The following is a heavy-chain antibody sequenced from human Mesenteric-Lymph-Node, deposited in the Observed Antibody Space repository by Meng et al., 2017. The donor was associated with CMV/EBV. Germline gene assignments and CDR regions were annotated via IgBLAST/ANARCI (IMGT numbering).Heavy chain of an antibody. CDR2: ASPNNSDT. V-gene: IGHV1-2*02. CDR1: GYTFTDHY. Sequence: ASVKVSCKTSGYTFTDHYIHWLRHAPGQGLEWMGWASPNNSDTNCAQKFEGRVTMTTDRSITTAYLELTGLTSDDPAVYYCARGAGYMRGQGTLVTVSS. CDR3: ARGAGYM. D-gene: IGHD5-12*01. J-gene: IGHJ4*02.